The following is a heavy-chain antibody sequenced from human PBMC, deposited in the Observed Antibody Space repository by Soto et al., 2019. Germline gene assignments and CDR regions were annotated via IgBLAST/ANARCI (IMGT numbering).Heavy chain of an antibody. D-gene: IGHD3-16*02. V-gene: IGHV4-31*03. J-gene: IGHJ3*02. CDR2: IYYSGST. CDR3: ARGSFMINAFDI. CDR1: GGSISSGGYY. Sequence: PSETLSLTCTVSGGSISSGGYYWSWIRQHPGKGLEWIGYIYYSGSTYYNPSLKSRVTISVDTSKNQFSLKLSSVTAADTAVYYCARGSFMINAFDIWGQGKMVTVSS.